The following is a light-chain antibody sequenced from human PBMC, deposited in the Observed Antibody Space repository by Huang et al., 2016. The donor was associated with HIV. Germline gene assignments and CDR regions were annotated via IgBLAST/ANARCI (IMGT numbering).Light chain of an antibody. J-gene: IGKJ4*01. CDR2: DAS. CDR1: QSVSSY. V-gene: IGKV3-11*01. Sequence: EIVLTQSPATLSLSPGERATLSCRASQSVSSYLAWYQQKPGQAPRLLIYDASNRATGIPARFSGSVSGIDFTLTSSSLEPEDCAVYYWQQRSNWPPLTFGGGTKVEIK. CDR3: QQRSNWPPLT.